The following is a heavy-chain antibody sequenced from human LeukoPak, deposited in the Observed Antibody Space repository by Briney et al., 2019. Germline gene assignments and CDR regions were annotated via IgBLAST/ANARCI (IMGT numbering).Heavy chain of an antibody. D-gene: IGHD3-10*01. J-gene: IGHJ4*02. CDR2: IIPIVGTA. Sequence: GASVKVSCKASGGTFSSYAISWVRQAPGQGLEWMGGIIPIVGTANYAQKFQGRVTITADKSTSTAYMELSSLRSEDTAVYYCARVPGSGSYYGDPYFDYWGQGTLVTVSS. CDR1: GGTFSSYA. CDR3: ARVPGSGSYYGDPYFDY. V-gene: IGHV1-69*06.